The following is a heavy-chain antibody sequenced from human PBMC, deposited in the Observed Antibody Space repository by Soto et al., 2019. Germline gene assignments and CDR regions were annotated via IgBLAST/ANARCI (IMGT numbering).Heavy chain of an antibody. CDR1: GFSFSEYS. V-gene: IGHV3-23*01. CDR3: AKPLQQWLLQGSGVDV. CDR2: ISGDTATT. D-gene: IGHD6-19*01. Sequence: EVQLLESGGGLVQPGGSLRLSCAASGFSFSEYSMTWVRQAPGKGLQWVSAISGDTATTHYADSVKARFTISRDNSRDTLYLQMNSLRVEDTAIYYCAKPLQQWLLQGSGVDVWGQGTTVTVSS. J-gene: IGHJ6*02.